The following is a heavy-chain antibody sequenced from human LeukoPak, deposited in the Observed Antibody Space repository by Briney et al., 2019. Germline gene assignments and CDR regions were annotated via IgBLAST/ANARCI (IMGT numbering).Heavy chain of an antibody. Sequence: SETLSLTCTVSGGSISAYYWSWIRQPPGKGLEWIGFMYYSGETDYNPSLKSRVTMSVDTSRTQFSLKMYSATAADTAVYYCASSRLVIDYWGQGTLVTVSS. D-gene: IGHD3-9*01. CDR3: ASSRLVIDY. J-gene: IGHJ4*02. CDR1: GGSISAYY. CDR2: MYYSGET. V-gene: IGHV4-59*01.